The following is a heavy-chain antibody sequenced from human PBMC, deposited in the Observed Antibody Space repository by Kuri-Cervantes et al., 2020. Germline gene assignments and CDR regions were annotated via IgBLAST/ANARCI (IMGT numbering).Heavy chain of an antibody. V-gene: IGHV3-74*01. CDR3: ARGFLCSGGSCEVVY. CDR2: INSDGNST. J-gene: IGHJ4*02. Sequence: GGSLRLSCAASGFTFSSYWMSWVRQAPGKGLVWVSRINSDGNSTVYADSVKGRFTISRDNAKNTLYLQMDSLRAEDTAVYYCARGFLCSGGSCEVVYWGQGTLVTVSS. D-gene: IGHD2-15*01. CDR1: GFTFSSYW.